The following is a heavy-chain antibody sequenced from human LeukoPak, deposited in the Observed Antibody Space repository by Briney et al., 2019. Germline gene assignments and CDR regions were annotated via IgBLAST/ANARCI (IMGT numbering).Heavy chain of an antibody. CDR3: ARGGTYYYDNSGYDS. CDR2: ISYRGST. J-gene: IGHJ4*02. Sequence: SETLSLTCNVSGGSVSNYYWTWIRQSPGRGLEWIGYISYRGSTNYNLSLKSRVTISVDPSKNQFSLILNSVTAADTAVYYCARGGTYYYDNSGYDSCGQGILVTVSS. D-gene: IGHD3-22*01. V-gene: IGHV4-59*02. CDR1: GGSVSNYY.